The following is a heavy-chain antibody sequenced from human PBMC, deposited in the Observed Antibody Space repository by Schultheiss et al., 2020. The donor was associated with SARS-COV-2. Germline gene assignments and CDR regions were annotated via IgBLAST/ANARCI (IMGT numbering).Heavy chain of an antibody. CDR2: IGTAGDT. V-gene: IGHV3-13*01. J-gene: IGHJ3*02. CDR3: ARSDWNGAFDI. CDR1: GFTFSSYD. D-gene: IGHD1-1*01. Sequence: GGSLRLSCAASGFTFSSYDMHWVRQATGKGLEWVSAIGTAGDTYYPGSVKGRFTISRENAKNSLYLQMNSLRAEDTAVYYCARSDWNGAFDIWGQGTMVTVSS.